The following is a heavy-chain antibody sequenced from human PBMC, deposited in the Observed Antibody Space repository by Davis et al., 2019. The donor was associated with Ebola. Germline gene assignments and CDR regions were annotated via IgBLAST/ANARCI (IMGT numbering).Heavy chain of an antibody. D-gene: IGHD6-19*01. V-gene: IGHV3-21*01. CDR1: GFTFSSYS. CDR3: APLSSGLRWFDP. Sequence: PGGSLRLSCAASGFTFSSYSMNWVRQAPGKGLEWVSSISSSSSYIYYADSVKGRFTISRDNAKNSLYLQMNSLRAEDTAVYYCAPLSSGLRWFDPWGQGTLVTVSS. J-gene: IGHJ5*02. CDR2: ISSSSSYI.